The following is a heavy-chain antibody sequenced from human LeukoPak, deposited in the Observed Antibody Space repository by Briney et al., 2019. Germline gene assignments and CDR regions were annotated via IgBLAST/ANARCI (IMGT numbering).Heavy chain of an antibody. CDR1: GFTFSSYS. CDR2: ISSSSYI. CDR3: ARNYGDYHTDYYYMDV. J-gene: IGHJ6*03. D-gene: IGHD4-17*01. Sequence: GGSLRLSCAASGFTFSSYSMNWVRQAPGKGLEWVSSISSSSYIYYADSVKGRFTISRDNAKNSLYLQMNSLRAEDTAVYYCARNYGDYHTDYYYMDVWGKGTTVTISS. V-gene: IGHV3-21*01.